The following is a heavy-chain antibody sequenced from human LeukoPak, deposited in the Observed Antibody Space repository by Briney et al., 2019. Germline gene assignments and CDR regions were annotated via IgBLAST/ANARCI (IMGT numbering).Heavy chain of an antibody. CDR3: AKKDLGYSRYFDL. V-gene: IGHV3-23*01. D-gene: IGHD6-13*01. CDR1: GFTFSSCV. CDR2: ISGSGNSP. J-gene: IGHJ2*01. Sequence: GGSLRLSCATSGFTFSSCVMAWVRQAPGKGLEWVSSISGSGNSPYYADSVKGRFTISRDNSMNTLSLQMNSLRAEDTAVYYCAKKDLGYSRYFDLWGRGTLVTVSS.